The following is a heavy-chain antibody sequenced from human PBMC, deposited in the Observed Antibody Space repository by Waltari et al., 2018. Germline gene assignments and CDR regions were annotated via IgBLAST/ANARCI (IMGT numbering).Heavy chain of an antibody. CDR2: IIPIFGTA. V-gene: IGHV1-69*05. CDR1: GDNFSSYA. CDR3: ARATPDRGGLNFDY. J-gene: IGHJ4*02. D-gene: IGHD3-10*01. Sequence: QVQLVQSGAEVKKPGSSVKVSGKASGDNFSSYAISWVRQAPGQGLEWMGGIIPIFGTANYAQKFQGRVTITTDESTSTAYMELSSLRSEDTAVYYCARATPDRGGLNFDYWGQGTLVTVSS.